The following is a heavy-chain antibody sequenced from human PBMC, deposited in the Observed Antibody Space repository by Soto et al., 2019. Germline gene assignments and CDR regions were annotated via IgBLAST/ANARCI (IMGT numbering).Heavy chain of an antibody. D-gene: IGHD6-13*01. CDR2: IKQDGSEK. CDR3: ARIASAGRGWDV. Sequence: EVQLVESGGGLVQPGGSLRLSCAASGFTFSNYWMSWVRQAPGKGLEWVGNIKQDGSEKNYVDSVKGRFTISRDNAKNPLFLQMNSLRAEDTAVYYCARIASAGRGWDVWGQGTTVIVSS. J-gene: IGHJ6*02. V-gene: IGHV3-7*01. CDR1: GFTFSNYW.